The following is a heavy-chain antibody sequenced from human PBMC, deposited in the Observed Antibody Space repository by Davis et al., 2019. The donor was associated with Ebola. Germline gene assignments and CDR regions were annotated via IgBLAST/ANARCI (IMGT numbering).Heavy chain of an antibody. CDR2: IMWSNDPI. V-gene: IGHV3-9*01. Sequence: SLKIPCAASGFTFTDYYMSWIRQAPGKGLEWVAGIMWSNDPIDYADSVKGRFTVSRDSAKTSIYLQMNSLRADDTALYYCVRDMVPGGADSWGQGTLVVVSA. CDR3: VRDMVPGGADS. CDR1: GFTFTDYY. J-gene: IGHJ4*02. D-gene: IGHD3-16*01.